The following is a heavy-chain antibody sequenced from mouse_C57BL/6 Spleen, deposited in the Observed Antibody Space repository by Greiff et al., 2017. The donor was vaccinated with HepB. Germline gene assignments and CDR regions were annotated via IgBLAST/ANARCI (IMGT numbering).Heavy chain of an antibody. CDR3: ARSGDGYYTPLDY. J-gene: IGHJ2*01. CDR2: IHPNSGST. D-gene: IGHD2-3*01. V-gene: IGHV1-64*01. Sequence: QVQLQQPGAELVKPGASVKLSCKASGYTFTSYWMHWVKQRPGQGLEWIGMIHPNSGSTNYNEKFKSKATLTVDKSSSTAYMQLSSLTSEDSAVYYCARSGDGYYTPLDYWGQGTTLTVSS. CDR1: GYTFTSYW.